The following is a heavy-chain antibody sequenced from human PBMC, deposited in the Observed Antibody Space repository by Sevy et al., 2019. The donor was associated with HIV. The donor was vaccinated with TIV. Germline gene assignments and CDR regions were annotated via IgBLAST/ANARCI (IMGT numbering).Heavy chain of an antibody. CDR3: TRSISTYNWFDP. Sequence: GGSLRLSCAASGFTFSGSAMHWVRQASGKGLEWVGRFRSKANSYATAYAASVKGRFTISRDDSKNTAYLQMNSLKTEDTAVYYCTRSISTYNWFDPWGQGTLVTVSS. CDR2: FRSKANSYAT. CDR1: GFTFSGSA. J-gene: IGHJ5*02. D-gene: IGHD2-2*01. V-gene: IGHV3-73*01.